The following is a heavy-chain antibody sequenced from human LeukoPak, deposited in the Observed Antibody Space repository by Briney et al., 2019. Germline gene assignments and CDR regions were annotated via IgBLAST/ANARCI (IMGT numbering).Heavy chain of an antibody. CDR3: ARLIGAFSESSGYSDY. CDR2: IDPADSDS. Sequence: KGGESLKISCKGSGYSFTSYWIGWVRQMPGKGLEWMGLIDPADSDSRYSPSFQGQVIFSVDKSTKTAYLQWSSLKASDTAMYYCARLIGAFSESSGYSDYWGQGTLVTVSS. J-gene: IGHJ4*02. D-gene: IGHD3-22*01. CDR1: GYSFTSYW. V-gene: IGHV5-51*01.